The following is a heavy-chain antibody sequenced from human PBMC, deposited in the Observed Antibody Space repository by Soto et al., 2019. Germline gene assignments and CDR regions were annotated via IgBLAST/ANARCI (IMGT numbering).Heavy chain of an antibody. CDR2: ISGNSGSI. CDR1: GFTFDDYA. J-gene: IGHJ4*02. Sequence: EVQLVESGGGLVQPGRSLRLSCAASGFTFDDYAMHWVRQAPGKGLEWVSGISGNSGSIGYADSVKGRFTISRDNAKNSLYLQMNSLRAEDTALYYCAKDLRFLEWLLAFDYWGQGTLVTVSS. V-gene: IGHV3-9*01. CDR3: AKDLRFLEWLLAFDY. D-gene: IGHD3-3*01.